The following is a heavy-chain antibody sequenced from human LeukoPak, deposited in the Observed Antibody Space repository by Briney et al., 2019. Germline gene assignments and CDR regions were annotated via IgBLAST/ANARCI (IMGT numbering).Heavy chain of an antibody. J-gene: IGHJ4*02. CDR2: INPNSGGT. D-gene: IGHD2-2*02. Sequence: ASVKVSCKASGYTFTGYYMHWVRQAPGQGLEWMGWINPNSGGTNYAQKLQGRVTMTRDTSISTAYMELSRLRSDDTAVYYCASAYCSSTSCYTWGQFDYWGQGTLVTVSS. CDR1: GYTFTGYY. V-gene: IGHV1-2*02. CDR3: ASAYCSSTSCYTWGQFDY.